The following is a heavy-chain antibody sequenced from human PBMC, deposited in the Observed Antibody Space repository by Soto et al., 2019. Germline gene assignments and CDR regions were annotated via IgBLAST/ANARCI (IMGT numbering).Heavy chain of an antibody. J-gene: IGHJ5*02. CDR1: GYKFTSYW. CDR3: VRPQRSGNYLMPPFDP. D-gene: IGHD1-26*01. Sequence: PGESLKISCKGSGYKFTSYWIGWVRQMPGKGLEWMGIIYPGDSDIRYSPSFQGHVTISVDKSINTAYLQWSSLKASDTAMYYCVRPQRSGNYLMPPFDPWGQGTLVTVCS. CDR2: IYPGDSDI. V-gene: IGHV5-51*01.